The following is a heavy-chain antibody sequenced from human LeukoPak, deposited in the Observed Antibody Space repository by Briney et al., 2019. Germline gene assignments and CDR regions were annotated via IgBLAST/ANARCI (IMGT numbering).Heavy chain of an antibody. CDR2: IIPILGIA. V-gene: IGHV1-69*04. CDR1: GGTFSSYA. Sequence: ASVKVSCKASGGTFSSYAISWVRQAPGQGLEWMGRIIPILGIANYAQKFQGRVTITADKSTSTAYMELNSLRAEDTAVYYCARLRVGPTQGNDYWGQGTLVTVSS. CDR3: ARLRVGPTQGNDY. J-gene: IGHJ4*02. D-gene: IGHD1-26*01.